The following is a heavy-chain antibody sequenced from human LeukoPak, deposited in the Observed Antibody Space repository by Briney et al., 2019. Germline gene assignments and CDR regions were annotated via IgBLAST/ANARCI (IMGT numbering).Heavy chain of an antibody. Sequence: GGSLRLSCAASGFTFNGYSSIWVRQAPGKGLEWISYITTSSSILYYADSVKGRFTVSSDNAKNSVYLQVNSLRVEDSFMYFCARVRGPTVATWYFDLWGRGTLVTVSP. CDR3: ARVRGPTVATWYFDL. CDR1: GFTFNGYS. J-gene: IGHJ2*01. D-gene: IGHD4-17*01. V-gene: IGHV3-48*01. CDR2: ITTSSSIL.